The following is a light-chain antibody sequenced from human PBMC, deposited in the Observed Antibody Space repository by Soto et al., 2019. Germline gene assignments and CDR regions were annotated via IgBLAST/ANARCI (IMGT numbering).Light chain of an antibody. CDR3: QQYNSYQWT. CDR2: DAS. V-gene: IGKV1-5*01. CDR1: QSISSW. Sequence: DIQMTQSPSTLSASVGDRVTITCRASQSISSWLAWYQQKPGKAPNLLIYDASNLESGVPPRFSGSGSGTEFTLTISRLQPDDFATYCCQQYNSYQWTFGQGTKLDIK. J-gene: IGKJ1*01.